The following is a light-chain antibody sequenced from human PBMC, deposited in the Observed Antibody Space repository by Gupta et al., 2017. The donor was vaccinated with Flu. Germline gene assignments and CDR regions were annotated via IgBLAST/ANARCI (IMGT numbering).Light chain of an antibody. CDR1: NSNIGRNT. CDR2: NDK. V-gene: IGLV1-44*01. Sequence: QSLLTQPPSSSGPPGQRVTVSCSGSNSNIGRNTLSWYQQLPGAAPKLIIQNDKQRPSGVPVRFSGSKAGTSASLTISGLQSEDEGDFYCATWDDSLNGPVFGGGTRLTVL. J-gene: IGLJ3*02. CDR3: ATWDDSLNGPV.